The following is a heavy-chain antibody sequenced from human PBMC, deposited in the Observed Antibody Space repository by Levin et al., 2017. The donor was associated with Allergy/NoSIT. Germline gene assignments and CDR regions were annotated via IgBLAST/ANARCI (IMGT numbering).Heavy chain of an antibody. V-gene: IGHV3-30-3*01. CDR3: ARATRPLWKFDY. J-gene: IGHJ4*02. D-gene: IGHD1-1*01. CDR1: GFTFSSYA. Sequence: GESLKISCAASGFTFSSYAMHWVRQAPSKGLEWVAVISYDGSNKYYADSVKGRFTISRDNSKNTLYLQMNSLRAEDTAVYYCARATRPLWKFDYWGQGTLVTVSS. CDR2: ISYDGSNK.